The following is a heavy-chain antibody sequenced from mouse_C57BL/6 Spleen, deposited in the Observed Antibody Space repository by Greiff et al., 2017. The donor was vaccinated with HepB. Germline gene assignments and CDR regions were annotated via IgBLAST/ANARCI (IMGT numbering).Heavy chain of an antibody. D-gene: IGHD1-1*01. Sequence: EVQLQESGPGLVKPSQSLSLTCSVTGYSITSGYYWNWIRQFPGNNLEWMGYISYDGSNNYNPSLKNRISITRDTSKNQFFLKLNSVTTEDTATYYCARGSSTSWFAYWGQGTLVTVSA. CDR2: ISYDGSN. CDR3: ARGSSTSWFAY. V-gene: IGHV3-6*01. J-gene: IGHJ3*01. CDR1: GYSITSGYY.